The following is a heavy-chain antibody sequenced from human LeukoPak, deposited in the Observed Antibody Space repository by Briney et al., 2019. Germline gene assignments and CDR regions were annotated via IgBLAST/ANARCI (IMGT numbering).Heavy chain of an antibody. CDR2: IRFDGSHK. CDR1: GFTFNNYG. J-gene: IGHJ4*02. Sequence: GGSLRLSCEASGFTFNNYGMFWVRQAPGKGLDWMSYIRFDGSHKWYADSVRGRFTISRDNSRNVVYLEMNSLRVEDTALYYCARGPHDYWGQGTLVTVSS. CDR3: ARGPHDY. V-gene: IGHV3-30*02.